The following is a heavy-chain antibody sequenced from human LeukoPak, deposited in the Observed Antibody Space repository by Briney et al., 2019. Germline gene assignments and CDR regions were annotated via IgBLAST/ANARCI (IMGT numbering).Heavy chain of an antibody. Sequence: SVKVSCKASGGTFSSYAISWARQAPGQGLEWMGGIIPIFGTANYAQKFQGRVTITTDESTSTAYMELSSLRSEDTAVYYCARGRSISSYMDVWGKGTTVNVSS. D-gene: IGHD6-6*01. J-gene: IGHJ6*03. CDR2: IIPIFGTA. CDR1: GGTFSSYA. CDR3: ARGRSISSYMDV. V-gene: IGHV1-69*05.